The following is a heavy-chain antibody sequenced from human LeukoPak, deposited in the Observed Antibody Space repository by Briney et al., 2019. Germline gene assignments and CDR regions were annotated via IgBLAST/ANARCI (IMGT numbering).Heavy chain of an antibody. CDR3: ARGSGPHWYNWNYFDY. Sequence: SETLSLTCTVSGGSISSYYWSWIRQPPGKGLEWIGYIYTSGGTNYNPSLKSRVTISVDTSKNQFSLKLSSVTAADTAVYYCARGSGPHWYNWNYFDYWGQGTLVTVSS. V-gene: IGHV4-4*09. CDR1: GGSISSYY. CDR2: IYTSGGT. J-gene: IGHJ4*02. D-gene: IGHD1-20*01.